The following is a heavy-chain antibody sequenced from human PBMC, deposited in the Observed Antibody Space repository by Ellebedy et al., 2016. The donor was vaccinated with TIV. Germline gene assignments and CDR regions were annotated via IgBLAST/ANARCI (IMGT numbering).Heavy chain of an antibody. J-gene: IGHJ4*02. CDR1: GGSFSGYY. D-gene: IGHD3-10*01. V-gene: IGHV4-34*01. CDR2: INHSGST. CDR3: ARAPNYYGSGSYVDY. Sequence: SETLSLXCAVYGGSFSGYYWSWIRQPPGKGLEWIGEINHSGSTNYNPSLKSRVTISVDTSKNQFSLKLSSVTAADTAVYYCARAPNYYGSGSYVDYWGQGTLVTVSS.